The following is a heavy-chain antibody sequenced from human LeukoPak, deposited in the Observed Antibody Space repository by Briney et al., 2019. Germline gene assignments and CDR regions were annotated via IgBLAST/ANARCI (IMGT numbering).Heavy chain of an antibody. Sequence: GGSLRLSCAASGFTFSSYAMHWVRQAPGKGLEWVALISYDGSNKHYADSVKGRFTISRDNSKDTVYLQMNRLRTEDTAVYCCARDPTASGWSGYLDYWGQGTLVTVSS. CDR2: ISYDGSNK. V-gene: IGHV3-30-3*01. J-gene: IGHJ4*02. CDR1: GFTFSSYA. D-gene: IGHD6-19*01. CDR3: ARDPTASGWSGYLDY.